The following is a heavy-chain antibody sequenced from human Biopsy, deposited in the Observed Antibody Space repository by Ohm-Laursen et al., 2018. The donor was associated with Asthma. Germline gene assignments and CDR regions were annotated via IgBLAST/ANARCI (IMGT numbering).Heavy chain of an antibody. V-gene: IGHV1-2*06. CDR3: ARGQKSAGDRWFDP. Sequence: GSSVKVSCKASGYTFIGCHIHWMRQAPGQGLEWMGRINPNSGGTNYAQKFQGRVTMARDTSISTAYMEVSRLRSDDTAVYYCARGQKSAGDRWFDPWGQGTLVTVYS. J-gene: IGHJ5*02. D-gene: IGHD6-13*01. CDR1: GYTFIGCH. CDR2: INPNSGGT.